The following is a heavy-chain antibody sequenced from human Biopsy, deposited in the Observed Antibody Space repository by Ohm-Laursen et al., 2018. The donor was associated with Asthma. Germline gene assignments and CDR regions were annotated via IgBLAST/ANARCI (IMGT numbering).Heavy chain of an antibody. J-gene: IGHJ4*02. V-gene: IGHV3-23*01. D-gene: IGHD3-22*01. CDR1: GFTFSSYA. CDR3: AKDSSGYYLNYFDY. Sequence: SLRLSCAASGFTFSSYAMSWVRQAPGKGLEWVSAISGSGGSTYYADSVKGRSTISRDNAKNSLYLQMNSLRAEDTALYYCAKDSSGYYLNYFDYWGQGTLVTVSS. CDR2: ISGSGGST.